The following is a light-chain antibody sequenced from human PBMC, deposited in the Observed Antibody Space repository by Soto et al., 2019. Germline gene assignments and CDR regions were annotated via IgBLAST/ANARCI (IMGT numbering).Light chain of an antibody. J-gene: IGKJ2*01. Sequence: DIQMTQSPSSLSASVGDRVTITCRASQSISSYLNWYQQKPGKAPKLLIYAASSLQSVVPSRFSGSGSGTDFTLTISSLQPEDFATYYWQQSYSTYTFGQGTKLEIK. V-gene: IGKV1-39*01. CDR3: QQSYSTYT. CDR2: AAS. CDR1: QSISSY.